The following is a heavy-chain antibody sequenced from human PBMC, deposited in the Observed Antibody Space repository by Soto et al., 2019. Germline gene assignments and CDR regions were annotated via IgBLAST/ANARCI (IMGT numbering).Heavy chain of an antibody. CDR2: IYYSGST. Sequence: KPSETLSLTCTVSGGSISSGGYYWSWIRQHPGKGLEWIGYIYYSGSTYYNPSLKSRVTISVDTSKNQFSLKLSSVTAADTAVYYCARGNSIAVAGTRWFDPWGQGTLVTVSS. V-gene: IGHV4-31*03. D-gene: IGHD6-19*01. J-gene: IGHJ5*02. CDR1: GGSISSGGYY. CDR3: ARGNSIAVAGTRWFDP.